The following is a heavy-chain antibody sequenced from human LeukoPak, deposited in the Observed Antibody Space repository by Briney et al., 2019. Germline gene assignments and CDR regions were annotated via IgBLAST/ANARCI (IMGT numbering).Heavy chain of an antibody. CDR3: ASFYGSGSYYPKPDY. V-gene: IGHV4-39*02. Sequence: SETLSLTCTVSGGSISSSSYYWGWIRQPPGKGLEWMGSIYYSGSTYYNPSLKSRVTISVDTSKTHFSLKLSSVTAADTAVYYCASFYGSGSYYPKPDYWGQGTLVTVSS. D-gene: IGHD3-10*01. CDR2: IYYSGST. J-gene: IGHJ4*02. CDR1: GGSISSSSYY.